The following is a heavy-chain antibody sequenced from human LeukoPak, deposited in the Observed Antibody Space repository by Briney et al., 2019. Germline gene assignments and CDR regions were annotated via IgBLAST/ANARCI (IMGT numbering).Heavy chain of an antibody. D-gene: IGHD2-15*01. CDR2: INPSGGST. Sequence: ASVKVSCKASGYTFTSYYMHWVRQAPGQGLEWMGIINPSGGSTSYAQKFQGRVTMTRDTSTSTVYMELSSLRSEDTAVYYCAVPLLHDAFDIWGQGTMVTVSS. CDR3: AVPLLHDAFDI. V-gene: IGHV1-46*01. CDR1: GYTFTSYY. J-gene: IGHJ3*02.